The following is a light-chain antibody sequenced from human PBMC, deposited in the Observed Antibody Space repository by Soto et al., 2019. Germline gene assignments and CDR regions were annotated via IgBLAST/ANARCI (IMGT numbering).Light chain of an antibody. CDR1: QSVLYSSNNKNY. CDR3: HQYYSVPLT. CDR2: WAS. V-gene: IGKV4-1*01. J-gene: IGKJ4*01. Sequence: DIVMTQSPDSLALSLGERATMNCKSSQSVLYSSNNKNYLAWYQQKPGQPPKLLIYWASTRESGVPDRFSGSGSGTDFTLTISSLQAEDVAVYYCHQYYSVPLTFGGGTKVEIK.